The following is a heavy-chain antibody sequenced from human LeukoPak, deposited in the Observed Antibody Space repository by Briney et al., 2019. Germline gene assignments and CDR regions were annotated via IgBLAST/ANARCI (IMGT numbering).Heavy chain of an antibody. D-gene: IGHD5-18*01. Sequence: PSETLSLTCAVYGGSFSGHFWSWIRQPPGKGLEWIGYIHYSGSTNYNPSLKSRVTTSVDTSKNQFSLKLSSVTAADTAVYYCARTTEGGYTYGYFYYYYMDVWGKGTTVTISS. J-gene: IGHJ6*03. V-gene: IGHV4-59*11. CDR1: GGSFSGHF. CDR3: ARTTEGGYTYGYFYYYYMDV. CDR2: IHYSGST.